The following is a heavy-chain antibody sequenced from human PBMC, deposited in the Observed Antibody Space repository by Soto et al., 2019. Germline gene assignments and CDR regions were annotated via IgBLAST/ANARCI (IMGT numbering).Heavy chain of an antibody. J-gene: IGHJ6*02. D-gene: IGHD1-1*01. CDR3: ARGDWNDVSYYYYGLDV. V-gene: IGHV3-30-3*01. Sequence: LRLSCAASGFTFFTYSIHWVRQAPGKGLEWVALISYDGTSTDYADSVKGRFTISRDNSRNMVDLQMNGLRPEDTAVYYCARGDWNDVSYYYYGLDVWGQGTTVTVSS. CDR1: GFTFFTYS. CDR2: ISYDGTST.